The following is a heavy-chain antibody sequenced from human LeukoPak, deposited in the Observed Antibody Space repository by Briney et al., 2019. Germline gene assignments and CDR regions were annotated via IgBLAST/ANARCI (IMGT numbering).Heavy chain of an antibody. D-gene: IGHD3-22*01. V-gene: IGHV1-18*01. CDR3: ARDSRTYYYDSSGYYDLDY. CDR1: GYTFTSYG. Sequence: ASVKVSCKASGYTFTSYGISWVRQAPGQGLEWMGWISAYNGNTNYAQKLQGRVTMTTDTSTSTAYMELRSLRSDDTAVYYCARDSRTYYYDSSGYYDLDYWGQGTLVTVSS. J-gene: IGHJ4*02. CDR2: ISAYNGNT.